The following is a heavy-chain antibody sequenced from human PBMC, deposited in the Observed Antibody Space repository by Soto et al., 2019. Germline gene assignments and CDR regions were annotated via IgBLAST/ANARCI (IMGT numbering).Heavy chain of an antibody. J-gene: IGHJ4*02. CDR2: IYYSGST. CDR3: ARNRYYDSTGYLDY. Sequence: SATLSLTCTVSGGSIRSYYWSWIRQPPGKGLEWIGYIYYSGSTSYNPSLKSRVTISVDTSQNQFSLRLSSVTAADTAVYYCARNRYYDSTGYLDYWGQGTLVTVSS. D-gene: IGHD3-22*01. CDR1: GGSIRSYY. V-gene: IGHV4-59*01.